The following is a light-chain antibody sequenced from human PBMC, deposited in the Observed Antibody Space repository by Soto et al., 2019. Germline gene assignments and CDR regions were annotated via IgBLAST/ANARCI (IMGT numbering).Light chain of an antibody. J-gene: IGKJ1*01. Sequence: DIQMTQSPSAMSASVGDRVTITCRASQGINNYLAWFQQRPGKVPQRLIYGASSLQSGVPSRFSGSGSGTEFTLTISSPQPEDSATYYCLQNNRYPWTFGQGTKVDIK. CDR1: QGINNY. V-gene: IGKV1-17*03. CDR3: LQNNRYPWT. CDR2: GAS.